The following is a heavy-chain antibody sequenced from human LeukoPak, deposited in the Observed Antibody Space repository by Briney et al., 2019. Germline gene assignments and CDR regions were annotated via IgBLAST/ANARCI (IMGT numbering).Heavy chain of an antibody. CDR1: GFTFSSYA. J-gene: IGHJ3*02. Sequence: GGSLRLSCAASGFTFSSYAMSWVRQAPGKGLEWVSAISGSGGSTYYADSVKGRFTISRDNSKNTLYLQMNSLRAEDTAVYYCAKSTDPPFYDFWSGYSKGEAFDIWGQGTMVTVSS. V-gene: IGHV3-23*01. D-gene: IGHD3-3*01. CDR3: AKSTDPPFYDFWSGYSKGEAFDI. CDR2: ISGSGGST.